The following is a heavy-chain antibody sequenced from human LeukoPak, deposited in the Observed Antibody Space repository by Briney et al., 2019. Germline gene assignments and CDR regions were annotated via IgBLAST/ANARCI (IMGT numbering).Heavy chain of an antibody. J-gene: IGHJ4*02. CDR3: ARGGTVSTTWYPYDY. Sequence: ASVKVSCKASGGTFSSYAISWVRQAPGQGLEWMGGIIPIFGTANYAQKFQGRVTMTRDTSTSTVYMELSSLRSEDTAVYYCARGGTVSTTWYPYDYWGQGTLVTVSS. V-gene: IGHV1-69*05. D-gene: IGHD6-13*01. CDR2: IIPIFGTA. CDR1: GGTFSSYA.